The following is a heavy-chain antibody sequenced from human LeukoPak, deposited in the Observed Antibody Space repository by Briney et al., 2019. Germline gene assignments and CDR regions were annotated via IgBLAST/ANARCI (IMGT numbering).Heavy chain of an antibody. J-gene: IGHJ4*02. CDR1: GYTFTNYD. CDR2: VNPDSGDT. Sequence: ASVKVSCKTSGYTFTNYDINWVRRAAGQGLEWMGWVNPDSGDTGFAQEFQGRLTITTNTSARIAYMEMSGLTSEDTAVYYCTRDWTYWGPGTLVAVSS. V-gene: IGHV1-8*01. CDR3: TRDWTY. D-gene: IGHD1-1*01.